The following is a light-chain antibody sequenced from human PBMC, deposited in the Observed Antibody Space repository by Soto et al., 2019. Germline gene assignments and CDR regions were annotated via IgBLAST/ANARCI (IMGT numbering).Light chain of an antibody. Sequence: QLVLTQPPSVSGAPGQRVTISCTGASSDLGAGFDVHWYQQLPGTAPKLLIYGSRNRPSGVPDRFSGSKSGTSASLAITGLQAEDEGDYYCQAYDSSLSGGVVFGAGTKVTVL. CDR1: SSDLGAGFD. J-gene: IGLJ2*01. CDR3: QAYDSSLSGGVV. V-gene: IGLV1-40*01. CDR2: GSR.